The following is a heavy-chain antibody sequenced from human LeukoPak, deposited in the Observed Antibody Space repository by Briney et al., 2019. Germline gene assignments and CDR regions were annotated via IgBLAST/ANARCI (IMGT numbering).Heavy chain of an antibody. D-gene: IGHD5-18*01. V-gene: IGHV4-61*01. CDR3: ARVNGDTAMASDY. CDR2: IYYSGST. J-gene: IGHJ4*02. Sequence: PSETLSLTCTVSGGSVNSGSYYWNWIRQPPGKGLEWIGYIYYSGSTNYNPSLKSRVTISVDTSKNQFSLKLSSVTAADTAVYHCARVNGDTAMASDYWGQGTLVTVSS. CDR1: GGSVNSGSYY.